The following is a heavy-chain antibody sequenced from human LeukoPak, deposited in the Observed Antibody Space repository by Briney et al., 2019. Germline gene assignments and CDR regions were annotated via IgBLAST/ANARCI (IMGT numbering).Heavy chain of an antibody. CDR1: GFTFSSYG. D-gene: IGHD2-2*01. CDR2: ISYDGSNK. V-gene: IGHV3-30*18. J-gene: IGHJ4*02. CDR3: AKDSGQLLDYFDY. Sequence: GRSLRLSCAASGFTFSSYGMHWVRQAPGKGLEWVAVISYDGSNKYYADSVKGRFTISRDNSKNTLYLQMNSLRAEDTAVYYCAKDSGQLLDYFDYWGQGTLVTVSS.